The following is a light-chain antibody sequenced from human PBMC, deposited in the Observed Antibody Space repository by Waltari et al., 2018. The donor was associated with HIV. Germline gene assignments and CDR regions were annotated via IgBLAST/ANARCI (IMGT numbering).Light chain of an antibody. J-gene: IGKJ2*03. CDR3: QQANNFPHS. V-gene: IGKV1-12*01. CDR2: EAA. CDR1: QSIGTS. Sequence: DTQMTQSQSSVSASVGDRLTITCRASQSIGTSVAWYQQKPDRTPKLLIFEAARLQTGVPSRFSGSGSGTDFTLTITSLQPEDLATYYCQQANNFPHSFGQGT.